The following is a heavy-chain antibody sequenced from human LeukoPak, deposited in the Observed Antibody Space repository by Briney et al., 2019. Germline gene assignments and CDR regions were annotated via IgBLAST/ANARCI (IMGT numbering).Heavy chain of an antibody. CDR1: GFTFSSYW. Sequence: HPGGSLRLSCAASGFTFSSYWMTWVRQAPGKGLEWVANIKQDGSDKHYVDSVKGRFTISRDNSKNSLYLQMNSLRAEDTAVYYCVKDHYHSSGYARTPFDCWGQGTLVTVSS. D-gene: IGHD3-22*01. CDR3: VKDHYHSSGYARTPFDC. J-gene: IGHJ4*02. CDR2: IKQDGSDK. V-gene: IGHV3-7*05.